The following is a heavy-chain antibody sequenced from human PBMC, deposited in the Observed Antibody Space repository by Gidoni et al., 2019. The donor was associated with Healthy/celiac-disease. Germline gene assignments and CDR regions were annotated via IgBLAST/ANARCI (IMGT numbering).Heavy chain of an antibody. J-gene: IGHJ5*02. CDR1: GGSFSGYY. Sequence: QVQLQQWGAGLFKPSENLSLTCAVYGGSFSGYYWSWIRQPPGKGLEWIGEINHSGSTNYNPALKSRVTISVDTSKNQFSLKLSSVTAADTAVYYCASHSGSYYSYNWFDPWGQGTLVTVSS. CDR3: ASHSGSYYSYNWFDP. CDR2: INHSGST. V-gene: IGHV4-34*01. D-gene: IGHD3-10*01.